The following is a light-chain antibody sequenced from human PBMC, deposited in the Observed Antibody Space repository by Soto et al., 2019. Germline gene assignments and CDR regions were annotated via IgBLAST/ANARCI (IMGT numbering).Light chain of an antibody. CDR2: KVS. J-gene: IGKJ2*01. Sequence: DVVLTQSPVSLPVTLGQPASITCRSSHGRVYSNGNTFLSWFFQRQGQSPRRLIYKVSNRYSGVPDRFSGSGSGTDFSLQITRVVVEDVGVYYCMQYTHLPHTFGQGTKLEIK. CDR3: MQYTHLPHT. CDR1: HGRVYSNGNTF. V-gene: IGKV2-30*01.